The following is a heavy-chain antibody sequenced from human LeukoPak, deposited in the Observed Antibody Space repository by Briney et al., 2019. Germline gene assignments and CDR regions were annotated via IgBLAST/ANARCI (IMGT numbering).Heavy chain of an antibody. Sequence: GASVKVSCKASGYTFTSYGINWVRQATGQGLEWMGWMNPNSGNTGYAQKFQGRVTMTRNTSISTAYMELSSLRSEDTAVYYCARAYCSSTSCWQYYYYYYYMDVWGKGTTVTVSS. CDR1: GYTFTSYG. V-gene: IGHV1-8*02. J-gene: IGHJ6*03. D-gene: IGHD2-2*01. CDR2: MNPNSGNT. CDR3: ARAYCSSTSCWQYYYYYYYMDV.